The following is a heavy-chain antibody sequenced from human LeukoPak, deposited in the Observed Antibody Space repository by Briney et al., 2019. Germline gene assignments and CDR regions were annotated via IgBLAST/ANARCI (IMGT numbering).Heavy chain of an antibody. CDR2: IWYDGSNK. V-gene: IGHV3-33*06. CDR1: GFTFSSYG. D-gene: IGHD6-13*01. J-gene: IGHJ4*02. Sequence: GRSLRLSCAASGFTFSSYGMHWVRQAPGKGLEWVAVIWYDGSNKYYADSVKGRFTISRDNSKNTLYLQMNSLRAEDTAVYYCAKVGFGIAAAGYFDYWGQGTLVTVSS. CDR3: AKVGFGIAAAGYFDY.